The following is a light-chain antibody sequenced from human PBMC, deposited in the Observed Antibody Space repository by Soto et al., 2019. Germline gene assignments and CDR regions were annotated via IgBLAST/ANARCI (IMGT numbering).Light chain of an antibody. CDR1: QSVLFSSNNRNY. V-gene: IGKV4-1*01. CDR2: WAS. J-gene: IGKJ3*01. CDR3: QQYYSAPFT. Sequence: DIVMTQSPDSLAVSLGERTTINCKSSQSVLFSSNNRNYLAWYQQQPGQPPKLLIYWASTRESGVPDRFSGSGSGTDFTLTNSSLHAEDVAVYYCQQYYSAPFTFGPGNKVEIK.